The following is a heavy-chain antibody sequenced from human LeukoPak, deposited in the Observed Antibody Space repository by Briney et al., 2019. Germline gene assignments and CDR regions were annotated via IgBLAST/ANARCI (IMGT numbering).Heavy chain of an antibody. CDR3: AKGAYDYIEMGYFDS. CDR1: GFIFSDYY. Sequence: PGGSLRLSCAASGFIFSDYYMSWIRQAPGKGLERVSYISSSGSTIHYADSVKGRFTISRDNAKNSLYLQMNSLRAEDTAIYFCAKGAYDYIEMGYFDSWGQGTLVTVSS. CDR2: ISSSGSTI. J-gene: IGHJ4*02. V-gene: IGHV3-11*01. D-gene: IGHD5-12*01.